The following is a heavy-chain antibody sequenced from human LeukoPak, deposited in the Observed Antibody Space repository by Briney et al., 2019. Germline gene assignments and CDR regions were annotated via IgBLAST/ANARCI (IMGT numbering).Heavy chain of an antibody. CDR2: VFSGGAT. V-gene: IGHV3-66*01. Sequence: WGSLRLSCAASGFTVSSNYIKWVRQAPGKGLEWVSVVFSGGATHYADSVTGRFTVSRDTSKNTVYLQMTGLGADDTAVYYCARFDPFGGTWFEDWGQGTLVTVSS. J-gene: IGHJ5*02. D-gene: IGHD3-9*01. CDR1: GFTVSSNY. CDR3: ARFDPFGGTWFED.